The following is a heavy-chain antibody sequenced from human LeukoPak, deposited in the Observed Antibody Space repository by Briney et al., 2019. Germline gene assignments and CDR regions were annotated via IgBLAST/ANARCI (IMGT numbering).Heavy chain of an antibody. J-gene: IGHJ4*02. CDR1: GGTFSSYA. D-gene: IGHD3-3*01. V-gene: IGHV1-69*05. CDR3: ASNKGAELGIFGLDY. CDR2: IIPIFGTA. Sequence: GASVKVSCKASGGTFSSYAISWVRQAPGQGLEWMGGIIPIFGTANYAQKFQGRVTMTRDMSTSTVYMELSSLRSEDTAVYYCASNKGAELGIFGLDYWGQGTLVTVSS.